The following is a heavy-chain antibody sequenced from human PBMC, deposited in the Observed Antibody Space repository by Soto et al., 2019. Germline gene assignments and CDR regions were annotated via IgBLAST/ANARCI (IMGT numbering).Heavy chain of an antibody. CDR2: IYRGGDT. V-gene: IGHV3-53*04. J-gene: IGHJ3*02. CDR1: GFTVSYNY. D-gene: IGHD3-10*01. Sequence: EVQLVESGGGLVQPGGSLRLSCSVSGFTVSYNYMSWVRQAPGKGLEWVSVIYRGGDTYYADSVKGRFTISSDNSKNTLYLQMDSLRSEDTAVYYCAKERVSVGEYWWGDGFDIWGQGTPVTVSS. CDR3: AKERVSVGEYWWGDGFDI.